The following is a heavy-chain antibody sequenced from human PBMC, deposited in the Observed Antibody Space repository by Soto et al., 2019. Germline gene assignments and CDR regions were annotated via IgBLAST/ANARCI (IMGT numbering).Heavy chain of an antibody. CDR3: ARPGYSSGWYVDY. CDR1: GGSIRSSSYY. D-gene: IGHD6-19*01. V-gene: IGHV4-39*01. CDR2: IYYSGST. Sequence: SETLSLTCTVSGGSIRSSSYYWGWIRQPPGKGLEWIGSIYYSGSTYYNPSLKSRVTISVDTSKNQFSLKLSSVTAADTAVYYCARPGYSSGWYVDYWGQGTLVTVSS. J-gene: IGHJ4*02.